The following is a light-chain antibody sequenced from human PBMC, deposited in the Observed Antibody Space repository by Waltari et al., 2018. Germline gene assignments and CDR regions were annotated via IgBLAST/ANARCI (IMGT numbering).Light chain of an antibody. CDR2: TAS. CDR3: QQSYSTPRT. Sequence: EIQMTQSPSSLSASVGDRVTITCRASQSISGYLNWYQQKPGKAPNLLIYTASTLQSGVPSRFSGSGSGTDFTLTISSLQPEDFATYYCQQSYSTPRTFGQGTKVEIK. V-gene: IGKV1-39*01. J-gene: IGKJ1*01. CDR1: QSISGY.